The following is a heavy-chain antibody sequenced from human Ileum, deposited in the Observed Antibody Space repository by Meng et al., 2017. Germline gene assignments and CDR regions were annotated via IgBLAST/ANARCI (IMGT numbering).Heavy chain of an antibody. Sequence: QVQLPQLGAGLVKPSVTLSLTCAVYGGSFSGYYWSWIRQPPGKGLEWIGEINHSGSTNYNPSLKSRVTISVDTSKNQFSLKLSSVTAADTAVYYCARGGGRYGPDFDYWGQGTLVTVSS. J-gene: IGHJ4*02. D-gene: IGHD3-16*01. CDR2: INHSGST. CDR3: ARGGGRYGPDFDY. CDR1: GGSFSGYY. V-gene: IGHV4-34*01.